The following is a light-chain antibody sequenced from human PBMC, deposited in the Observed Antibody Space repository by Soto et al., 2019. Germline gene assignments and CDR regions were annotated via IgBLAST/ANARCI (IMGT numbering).Light chain of an antibody. Sequence: IVLTQSPGTLSLSPGERATLSCRASQTVPKSYLAWYQQRPGQAPRLLIYDASNRATGIPDRFSGSESETDFTLTIRHLEPEDFAVYYCHQYAWSPLTFGQGTRLEIK. CDR2: DAS. CDR1: QTVPKSY. CDR3: HQYAWSPLT. V-gene: IGKV3-20*01. J-gene: IGKJ5*01.